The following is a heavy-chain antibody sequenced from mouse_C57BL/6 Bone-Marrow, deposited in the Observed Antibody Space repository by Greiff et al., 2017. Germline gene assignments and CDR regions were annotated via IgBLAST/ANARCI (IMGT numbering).Heavy chain of an antibody. D-gene: IGHD2-1*01. V-gene: IGHV1-50*01. J-gene: IGHJ2*01. CDR2: IDPSASYT. Sequence: QVQLQQPGAELVKPGASVKLSCKASGYTFTSYWMQWVKQRPGQGLEWIGEIDPSASYTNYNQKFKGKATLTVDTSSSPAYMQLSSLTSEDSAVYYCARGGNGFDYWGQGTTLTVSS. CDR1: GYTFTSYW. CDR3: ARGGNGFDY.